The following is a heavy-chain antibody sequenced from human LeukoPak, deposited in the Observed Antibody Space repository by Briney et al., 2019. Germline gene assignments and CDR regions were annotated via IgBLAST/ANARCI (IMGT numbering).Heavy chain of an antibody. Sequence: GGSLRLSCAASGFTFSSYAMSSVRQAPGKGLEWVSAISGSGGSTYYADSVKGRFTISRDNSKNTLYLQMNSLRAEDTAVYYCAKDRAPARQFYFDYWGQGTLVTVSS. V-gene: IGHV3-23*01. CDR1: GFTFSSYA. CDR2: ISGSGGST. CDR3: AKDRAPARQFYFDY. J-gene: IGHJ4*02. D-gene: IGHD6-6*01.